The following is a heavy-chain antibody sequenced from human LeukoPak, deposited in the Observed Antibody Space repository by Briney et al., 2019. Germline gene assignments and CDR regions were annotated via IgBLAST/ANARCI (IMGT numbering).Heavy chain of an antibody. CDR3: ARGAMVRGVIKRGYYYYMDV. CDR2: INHSGST. J-gene: IGHJ6*03. CDR1: GGSFSGYY. D-gene: IGHD3-10*01. V-gene: IGHV4-34*01. Sequence: SETLSLTCAVYGGSFSGYYWSWIRQPPGKGLEWIGEINHSGSTNYNPSLKSRVTISVDTSKNQFSLKLSSVTAADTAVCYCARGAMVRGVIKRGYYYYMDVWGKGTTVTVSS.